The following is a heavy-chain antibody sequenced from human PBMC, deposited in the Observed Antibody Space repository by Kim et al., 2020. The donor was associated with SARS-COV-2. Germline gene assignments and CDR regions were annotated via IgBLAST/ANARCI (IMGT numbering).Heavy chain of an antibody. CDR1: GGTFSSYA. CDR2: IIPIFGTA. J-gene: IGHJ4*02. CDR3: ARVGGRVCSGRTPHGCYFDY. Sequence: SVKVSCKASGGTFSSYAISWVRQAPGQGLEWMGGIIPIFGTANYAQKFQGRVTITADESTSTAYMELSSLRSEDTAVYYCARVGGRVCSGRTPHGCYFDYWGQGTLVTVSS. V-gene: IGHV1-69*13. D-gene: IGHD3-10*02.